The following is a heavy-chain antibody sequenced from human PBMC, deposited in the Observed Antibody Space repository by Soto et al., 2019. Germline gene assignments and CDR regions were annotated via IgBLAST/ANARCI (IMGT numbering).Heavy chain of an antibody. Sequence: GSGPTLVNPTQTLTLTCTFSGFSLSTIGVGVGWIRQPPGKALEWLALIYWNDDKRYSPSLKSRLTITKDTSKNQVVLTLNNMDTVDTATYYCSNSYMTTAREPFDYWGQGTLVTVSS. J-gene: IGHJ4*02. V-gene: IGHV2-5*01. D-gene: IGHD4-17*01. CDR2: IYWNDDK. CDR3: SNSYMTTAREPFDY. CDR1: GFSLSTIGVG.